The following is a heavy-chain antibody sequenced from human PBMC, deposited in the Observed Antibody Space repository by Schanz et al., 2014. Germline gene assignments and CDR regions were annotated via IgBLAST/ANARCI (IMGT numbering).Heavy chain of an antibody. CDR1: GFTFSNYA. J-gene: IGHJ4*02. Sequence: VQLVESGGGVVRPGGSLRLSCAGSGFTFSNYAIHWVRQAPGKGLVWVSRTSNDGSFTTFADSVKGRFTISRDNAKNTLYLQMDSLRPEDTAVYFCAKDTGYCHGGACYCFEYWGLGILVTVSS. CDR2: TSNDGSFT. D-gene: IGHD2-8*02. CDR3: AKDTGYCHGGACYCFEY. V-gene: IGHV3-74*02.